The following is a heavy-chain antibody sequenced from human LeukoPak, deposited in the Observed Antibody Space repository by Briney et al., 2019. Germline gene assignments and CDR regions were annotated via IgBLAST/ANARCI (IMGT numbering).Heavy chain of an antibody. J-gene: IGHJ4*02. CDR3: AKTWGSKGRRDYYFDY. CDR1: GFTFSSYA. D-gene: IGHD7-27*01. V-gene: IGHV3-23*01. Sequence: GGSLRLSCAASGFTFSSYAMGWVRQAPGKGLEWVSAISGSGGSTYYADSVKGRFTISRDNSKNTLYLQMNSLRAEDTAVYYCAKTWGSKGRRDYYFDYWGQGILVIVSS. CDR2: ISGSGGST.